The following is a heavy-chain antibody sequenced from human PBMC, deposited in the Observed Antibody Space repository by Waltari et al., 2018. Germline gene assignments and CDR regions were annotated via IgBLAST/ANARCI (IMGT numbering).Heavy chain of an antibody. CDR2: IYTSGST. V-gene: IGHV4-4*07. CDR3: ARGLVVVVPAAMSDAFDI. CDR1: GGSISSYY. J-gene: IGHJ3*02. D-gene: IGHD2-2*01. Sequence: QVQLQESGPGLVKPSETLSLTCTVSGGSISSYYWSWIRQPAGKGLEWIGRIYTSGSTNYNPSLKSRVTMSVDTSKNQFSRKLSSVTAADTAVYYCARGLVVVVPAAMSDAFDIWGQGTMVTVSS.